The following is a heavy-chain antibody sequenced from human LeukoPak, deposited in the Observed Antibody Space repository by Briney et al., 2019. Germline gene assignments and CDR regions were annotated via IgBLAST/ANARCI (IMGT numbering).Heavy chain of an antibody. CDR1: GFTFSSYS. Sequence: PGGSLRLSCAASGFTFSSYSMSWVRQAPGKGLEWVSVITGSGGNTYYADSAKGRFTISKDNSKNTVYLQMSSLRVDDTAVYYCAKAASSSWPSYYYGMDVWGQGTTVTVSS. J-gene: IGHJ6*02. CDR2: ITGSGGNT. CDR3: AKAASSSWPSYYYGMDV. V-gene: IGHV3-23*01. D-gene: IGHD6-13*01.